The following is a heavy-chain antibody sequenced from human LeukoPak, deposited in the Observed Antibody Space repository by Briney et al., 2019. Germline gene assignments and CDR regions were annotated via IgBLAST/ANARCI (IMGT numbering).Heavy chain of an antibody. CDR3: ARSSGLWFGESRPYYFDY. V-gene: IGHV3-7*01. J-gene: IGHJ4*02. CDR1: GFTFSSYW. D-gene: IGHD3-10*01. Sequence: GGSLRLSCAASGFTFSSYWMSWVRQAPGKGLEWVANIKQDGSEKYYVDSVKGRFTISRDNAKNSLYLQMNSLRAEDTAVYYCARSSGLWFGESRPYYFDYWGQGTLVTVSS. CDR2: IKQDGSEK.